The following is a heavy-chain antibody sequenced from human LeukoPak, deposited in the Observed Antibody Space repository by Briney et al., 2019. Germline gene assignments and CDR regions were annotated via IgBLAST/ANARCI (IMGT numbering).Heavy chain of an antibody. CDR3: ARDREMATGGFDY. D-gene: IGHD5-24*01. CDR2: IIPILGVE. CDR1: GGTFSSHS. J-gene: IGHJ4*02. V-gene: IGHV1-69*04. Sequence: SVKVSCRAPGGTFSSHSLNWVRQAPGQGLEWMGRIIPILGVENYAQNFQGRATITADKSTSTFYMELSSLRFEDTALYYCARDREMATGGFDYWGQGTLVTVSS.